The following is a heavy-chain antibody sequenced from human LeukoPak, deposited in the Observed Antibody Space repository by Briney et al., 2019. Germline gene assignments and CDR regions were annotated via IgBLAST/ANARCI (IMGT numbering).Heavy chain of an antibody. CDR2: INPNSGGT. J-gene: IGHJ4*02. D-gene: IGHD5-24*01. CDR1: GYTFTSYG. CDR3: ARDGYNWEGFDY. Sequence: ASVKVSCKASGYTFTSYGISWVRQAPGQGLEWMGWINPNSGGTNYAQKFQGRVTMTRDTSISTAYMELSSLRSDDTAVYYCARDGYNWEGFDYWGQGTLVTVSS. V-gene: IGHV1-2*02.